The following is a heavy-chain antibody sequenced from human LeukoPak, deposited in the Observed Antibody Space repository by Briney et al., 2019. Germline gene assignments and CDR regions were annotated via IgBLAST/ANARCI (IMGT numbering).Heavy chain of an antibody. J-gene: IGHJ4*02. CDR1: GYTFTSYG. D-gene: IGHD3-16*02. V-gene: IGHV1-18*01. CDR2: ISAYNGNT. Sequence: ASVKVSCKASGYTFTSYGISWVRQAPGQGLEWMGWISAYNGNTNYAQKLQGRVTMTTDTSTSTAYMELSSLRSDDTAVYYCARDRDYDYVWGSYRYGPLDYWGQGTLVTVSS. CDR3: ARDRDYDYVWGSYRYGPLDY.